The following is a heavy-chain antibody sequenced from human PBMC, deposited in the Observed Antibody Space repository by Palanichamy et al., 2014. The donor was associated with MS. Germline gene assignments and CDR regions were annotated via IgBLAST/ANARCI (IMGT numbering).Heavy chain of an antibody. CDR2: LYNAGSF. CDR3: VRHRYGDPDY. CDR1: DLIVSSNY. J-gene: IGHJ4*02. Sequence: EVQLLESGGGLIQSGGSLRLSCGPSDLIVSSNYMSWVRQAPGKGLEWVSVLYNAGSFYYADSVKGRFTISRGTSKNTVLLQMTSLKTEDTAVYYCVRHRYGDPDYWGQGTLVTVSS. V-gene: IGHV3-53*01. D-gene: IGHD4-17*01.